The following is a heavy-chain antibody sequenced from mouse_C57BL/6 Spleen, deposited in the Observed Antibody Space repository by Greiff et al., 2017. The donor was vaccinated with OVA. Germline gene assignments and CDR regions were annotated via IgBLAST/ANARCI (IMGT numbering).Heavy chain of an antibody. J-gene: IGHJ3*01. D-gene: IGHD2-3*01. V-gene: IGHV1-55*01. CDR3: ARKIYDGTGFAY. Sequence: QVQLKQPGAELVKPGASVKMSCKASGYTFTSYWITWVKQRPGQGLEWIGDIYPGSGSTNYNEKFKSKATLTVDTSSSTAYMQLSSLTSEDSAVYYCARKIYDGTGFAYWGQGTLVTVSA. CDR2: IYPGSGST. CDR1: GYTFTSYW.